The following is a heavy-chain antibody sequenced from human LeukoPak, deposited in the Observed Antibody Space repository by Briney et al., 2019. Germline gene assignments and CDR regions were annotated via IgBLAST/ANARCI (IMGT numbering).Heavy chain of an antibody. J-gene: IGHJ3*02. Sequence: ASVKVSCKASGYTFTGYYMHWVRQAPGQGLEWTGWINPNSGGTNYAQKFQGRVTMTRDTSISTAYMELSRLRSDDTAVYYCARDGMTTVTTHAFDIWGQGTMVTVSS. CDR1: GYTFTGYY. D-gene: IGHD4-17*01. CDR2: INPNSGGT. CDR3: ARDGMTTVTTHAFDI. V-gene: IGHV1-2*02.